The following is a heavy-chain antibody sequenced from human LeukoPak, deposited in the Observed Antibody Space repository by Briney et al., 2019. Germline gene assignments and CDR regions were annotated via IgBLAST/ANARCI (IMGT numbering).Heavy chain of an antibody. V-gene: IGHV1-46*01. D-gene: IGHD3-9*01. CDR1: GYTFSSYY. CDR2: INPSGGST. CDR3: ARGGIFYDIWTGYYSDY. Sequence: ASVKVSCKASGYTFSSYYMHWVRQAPGQGLEWMGVINPSGGSTGYAQKFEGRVTMTRDTSTSTVYMELSSLRSEDTAVYYCARGGIFYDIWTGYYSDYWGQGALVTVS. J-gene: IGHJ4*02.